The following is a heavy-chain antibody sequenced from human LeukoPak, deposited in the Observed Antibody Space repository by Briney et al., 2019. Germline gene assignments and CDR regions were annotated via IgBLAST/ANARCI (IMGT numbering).Heavy chain of an antibody. J-gene: IGHJ5*02. D-gene: IGHD3-10*01. Sequence: GGSLRLSCAASGFTFNLYAMAWVRQAPGKGLERVSAISGSGGSTYYADSVKGRFTISRDNSKNTLYLQMNSLRAEDTAVYYCAKGPYGSGSSINWFDPWGQGTLVTVSS. CDR3: AKGPYGSGSSINWFDP. CDR2: ISGSGGST. CDR1: GFTFNLYA. V-gene: IGHV3-23*01.